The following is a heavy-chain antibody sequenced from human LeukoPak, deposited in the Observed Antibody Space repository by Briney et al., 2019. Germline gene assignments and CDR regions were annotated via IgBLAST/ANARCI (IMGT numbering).Heavy chain of an antibody. D-gene: IGHD6-19*01. J-gene: IGHJ4*02. CDR1: GGSISSYY. Sequence: SETLSLTCTVSGGSISSYYWSWIRQPAGRGLEWIGRIYTSGSTNYNPSLKSRVTISVDTSKNQFSLKVSSLTAADTAVYYCAGSISVAGPEDYWGQGTLVTVSS. V-gene: IGHV4-4*07. CDR3: AGSISVAGPEDY. CDR2: IYTSGST.